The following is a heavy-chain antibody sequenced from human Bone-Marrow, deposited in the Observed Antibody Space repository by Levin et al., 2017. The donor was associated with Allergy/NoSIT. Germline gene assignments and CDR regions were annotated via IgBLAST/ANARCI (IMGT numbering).Heavy chain of an antibody. Sequence: ASGGTFRTFVINWVRQAPGQGLEWMGGIIPLFGTGAYAQKFQDRVTITADESTTTSYMELRSLRSEDTAVYYCARERSVATILGDDALDIWGQGTMVTVS. CDR3: ARERSVATILGDDALDI. D-gene: IGHD5-12*01. CDR2: IIPLFGTG. J-gene: IGHJ3*02. V-gene: IGHV1-69*01. CDR1: GGTFRTFV.